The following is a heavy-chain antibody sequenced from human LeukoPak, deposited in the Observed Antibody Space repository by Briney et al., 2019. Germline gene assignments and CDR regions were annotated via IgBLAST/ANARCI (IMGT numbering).Heavy chain of an antibody. Sequence: GGSLRLSCAASGFTFNSYGMHWVRQAPGKGLEWVAVISYDGSNKYYADSVKGRFTISRDNSKNTLYLQMDSLRAEDTAVYYCAKDMYSSSLYYVDYWGQGTLVTVSS. V-gene: IGHV3-30*18. J-gene: IGHJ4*02. CDR1: GFTFNSYG. CDR3: AKDMYSSSLYYVDY. CDR2: ISYDGSNK. D-gene: IGHD6-13*01.